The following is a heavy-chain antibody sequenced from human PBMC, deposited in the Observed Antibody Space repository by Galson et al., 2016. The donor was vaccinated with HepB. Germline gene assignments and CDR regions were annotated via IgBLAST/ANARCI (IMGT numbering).Heavy chain of an antibody. J-gene: IGHJ4*02. CDR2: VDPN. CDR3: AREGESSWGFDY. V-gene: IGHV1-46*01. D-gene: IGHD3-10*01. Sequence: SVKVSCKASGFSFTSFYIHWVRQAPGQGLEWLGIVDPNYPQQFQGRVSMTRDTSTSTVYMELNSLTSEDTAVYYCAREGESSWGFDYWGQGTLVIVSS. CDR1: GFSFTSFY.